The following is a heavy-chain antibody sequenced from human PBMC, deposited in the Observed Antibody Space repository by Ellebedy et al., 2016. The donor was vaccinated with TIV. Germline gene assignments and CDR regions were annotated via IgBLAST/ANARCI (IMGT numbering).Heavy chain of an antibody. D-gene: IGHD3-22*01. CDR2: IKSRSDGGTT. CDR1: GFTFNNAW. Sequence: PGGSLRLSCAASGFTFNNAWMNWVRQAPGKGLEWVGRIKSRSDGGTTDYATPVKGRVTISRDDSKKTVYLQMNSLKIEDTAVYFCTTDSGYYDSSGYWDFPDYWGQGTLVTVSS. CDR3: TTDSGYYDSSGYWDFPDY. V-gene: IGHV3-15*07. J-gene: IGHJ4*02.